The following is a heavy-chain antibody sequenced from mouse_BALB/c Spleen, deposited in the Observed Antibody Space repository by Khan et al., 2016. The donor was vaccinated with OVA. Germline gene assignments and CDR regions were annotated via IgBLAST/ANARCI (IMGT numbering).Heavy chain of an antibody. CDR3: ARTGYYSFDY. CDR2: ISDGSNTI. D-gene: IGHD2-3*01. J-gene: IGHJ2*01. Sequence: EVELVESGGGLVQTGGSRKLSCAASGFTFSGFGMHWVRQTPEKGLEWVAYISDGSNTIYYADTVKGRFTISRDNPKNTLFLHMTSLRSEDTAMYYRARTGYYSFDYWGQGTTLTVSS. V-gene: IGHV5-17*02. CDR1: GFTFSGFG.